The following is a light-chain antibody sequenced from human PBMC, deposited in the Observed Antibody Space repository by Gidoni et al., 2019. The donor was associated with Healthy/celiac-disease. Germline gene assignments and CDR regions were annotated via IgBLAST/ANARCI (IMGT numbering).Light chain of an antibody. CDR1: SRDVGGYKY. Sequence: QSALTQPASVSGSPGQSITISCTGTSRDVGGYKYVSWYQQHPGKAPKLMIYEVSNRPSGVSNRFSGSKSGNTASLTLSGLQAEDEADYYCSSYTSSSTLLFGTGTKVTVL. V-gene: IGLV2-14*01. CDR2: EVS. CDR3: SSYTSSSTLL. J-gene: IGLJ1*01.